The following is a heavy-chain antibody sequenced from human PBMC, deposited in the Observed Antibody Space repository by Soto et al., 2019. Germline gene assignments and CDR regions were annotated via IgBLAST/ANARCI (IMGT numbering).Heavy chain of an antibody. Sequence: ASVKVSCKASGGKFNTYAFNWVRQAPGQGLEWLGGIISFFGAAMYAQKFQGRVTITADEFTTTAYLELSSLRSEDTAVYYCARGGKERFRGSGMDVWGQGTTVTVSS. D-gene: IGHD1-1*01. CDR3: ARGGKERFRGSGMDV. CDR2: IISFFGAA. V-gene: IGHV1-69*13. J-gene: IGHJ6*02. CDR1: GGKFNTYA.